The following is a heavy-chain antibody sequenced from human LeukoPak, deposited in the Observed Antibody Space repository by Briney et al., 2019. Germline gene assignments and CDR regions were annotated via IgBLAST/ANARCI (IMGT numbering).Heavy chain of an antibody. D-gene: IGHD3-22*01. J-gene: IGHJ5*02. Sequence: PSEILSLTCTVSGGSISSYYWSWIRQPPGKGLEWIACISYSGSTKYNPSLKSRVTISVDTSKNQLSLKLSSVTAADTAVYYCAREPGFDSSGYLNWFVPWGQGPVVSVSS. V-gene: IGHV4-59*01. CDR2: ISYSGST. CDR3: AREPGFDSSGYLNWFVP. CDR1: GGSISSYY.